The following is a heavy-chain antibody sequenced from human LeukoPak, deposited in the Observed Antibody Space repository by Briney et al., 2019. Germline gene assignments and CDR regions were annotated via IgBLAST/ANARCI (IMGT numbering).Heavy chain of an antibody. V-gene: IGHV3-74*01. Sequence: PGGSLRLSCAASGFTFSSHLMHWVRQAPGKGLVWVSRISSDASDTNYADFVKGRFTISRDNAKNTVYLQINSLRDEDTAVYYCARICSSTDCLIPDWGQGTLVTVSS. D-gene: IGHD2-2*01. J-gene: IGHJ4*02. CDR1: GFTFSSHL. CDR2: ISSDASDT. CDR3: ARICSSTDCLIPD.